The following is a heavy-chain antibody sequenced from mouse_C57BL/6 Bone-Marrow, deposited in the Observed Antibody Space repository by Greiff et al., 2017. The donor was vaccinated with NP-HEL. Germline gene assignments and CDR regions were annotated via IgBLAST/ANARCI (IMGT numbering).Heavy chain of an antibody. D-gene: IGHD2-5*01. CDR1: GFTFSDYY. J-gene: IGHJ2*01. Sequence: EVHLVESGGGLVQPGGSLKLSCAASGFTFSDYYMYWVRQTPEKRLEWVAYISNGGGSTYYPDTVKGRFTISRDNAKNTLYLQMSRLKSEDTAMYYCARPYYYSNYVGYWGQGTTLTVSS. CDR3: ARPYYYSNYVGY. CDR2: ISNGGGST. V-gene: IGHV5-12*01.